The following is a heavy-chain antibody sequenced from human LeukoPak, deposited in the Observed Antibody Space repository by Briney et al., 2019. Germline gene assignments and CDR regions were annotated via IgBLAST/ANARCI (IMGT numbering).Heavy chain of an antibody. CDR1: GFTFSSYS. D-gene: IGHD3-10*01. J-gene: IGHJ3*02. Sequence: GGSLRLSCAASGFTFSSYSMNWVRQAPGKGLEWVSSISSSSSYIYYADSVKGRFTISRDSAKNSLYLQMNSLRAEDTAVYYCARWTGEFRPDAFDIWGQGTMVTVSS. CDR2: ISSSSSYI. CDR3: ARWTGEFRPDAFDI. V-gene: IGHV3-21*01.